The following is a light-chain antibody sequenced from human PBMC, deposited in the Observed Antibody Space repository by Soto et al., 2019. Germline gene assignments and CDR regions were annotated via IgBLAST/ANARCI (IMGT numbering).Light chain of an antibody. CDR3: QKDNNYASWT. J-gene: IGKJ1*01. V-gene: IGKV1-5*01. Sequence: DIQMTQSPSTLSAYVGDRVTISCRASQRVSRWVAWYQQKPGKAPKVLIYDASVLESGVPSRFSGDGDGTEFTLTITSLQPDDLATYYGQKDNNYASWTFGQGTKVDIK. CDR2: DAS. CDR1: QRVSRW.